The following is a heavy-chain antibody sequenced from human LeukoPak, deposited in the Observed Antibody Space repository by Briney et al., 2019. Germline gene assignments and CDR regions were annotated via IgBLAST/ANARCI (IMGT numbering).Heavy chain of an antibody. J-gene: IGHJ4*02. CDR1: GGSISSGGYY. CDR3: ARVPLEYCSSTSCFLTPYDY. V-gene: IGHV4-31*03. CDR2: IYYSGST. D-gene: IGHD2-2*01. Sequence: SETLSLTCTVSGGSISSGGYYWSWIRQHPGKGLEWIGYIYYSGSTYYNPSLKSRVTISVDTSKNQFSLKLSSVTAADTAVYYCARVPLEYCSSTSCFLTPYDYWGQGTLVTVSS.